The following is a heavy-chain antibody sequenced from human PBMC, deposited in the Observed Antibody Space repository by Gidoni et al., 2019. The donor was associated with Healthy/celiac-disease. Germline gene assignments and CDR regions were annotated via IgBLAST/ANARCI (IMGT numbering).Heavy chain of an antibody. CDR3: ARVGTVTMYYYYGMDV. CDR1: GYTFTSYA. Sequence: QVQLVQSGAEVKKPGASVKVSCKAPGYTFTSYAMHWVRQAPGQRLEWMGWINAGNGNTKYSQKFQGSVTITRDTSASTAYMELSSLRSEDTAVYYCARVGTVTMYYYYGMDVWGQGTTVTVSS. V-gene: IGHV1-3*01. D-gene: IGHD4-17*01. J-gene: IGHJ6*02. CDR2: INAGNGNT.